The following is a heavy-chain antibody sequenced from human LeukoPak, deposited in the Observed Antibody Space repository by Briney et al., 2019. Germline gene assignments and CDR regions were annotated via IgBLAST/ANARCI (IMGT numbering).Heavy chain of an antibody. CDR3: ARGGYGAHLG. CDR2: INSNGSTT. Sequence: PGGSLRLSCAASGFTFSSFWMHGVRPGPGKGLVWVSGINSNGSTTGYAGPAKGRFTISRDNAKNTVFLEMDSVRAEDTAVNYCARGGYGAHLGWGQGVLVTVSS. D-gene: IGHD4/OR15-4a*01. CDR1: GFTFSSFW. J-gene: IGHJ4*02. V-gene: IGHV3-74*01.